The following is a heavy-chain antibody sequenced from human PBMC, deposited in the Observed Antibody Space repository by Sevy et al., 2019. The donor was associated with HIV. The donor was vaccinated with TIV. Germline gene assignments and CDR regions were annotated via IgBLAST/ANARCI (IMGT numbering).Heavy chain of an antibody. D-gene: IGHD5-12*01. CDR1: GFTFTSYG. CDR3: AKVLGFGSGYDYAFDF. V-gene: IGHV3-30*02. CDR2: ISFDEKYK. Sequence: WGSLRLSCAASGFTFTSYGIHWVRQAPGKGLGCVAKISFDEKYKYYAESVKGRFTISRDISKNTVFLEMNSLRPDDTGVYYCAKVLGFGSGYDYAFDFWGQGTMVTVSS. J-gene: IGHJ3*01.